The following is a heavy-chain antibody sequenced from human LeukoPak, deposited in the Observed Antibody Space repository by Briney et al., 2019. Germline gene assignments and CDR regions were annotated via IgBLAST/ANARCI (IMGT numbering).Heavy chain of an antibody. CDR2: RKADGGEK. D-gene: IGHD2-8*01. V-gene: IGHV3-7*01. Sequence: GGSLRLSCAASGFTFSTYWMNWFRQTPGKGLEWVAKRKADGGEKDHVASVKGRFSISRDSSKNILYLQMNSLRAEDTAVYYCAKDRCSNGIGCYYYYMDVWGKGTTVTISS. CDR3: AKDRCSNGIGCYYYYMDV. J-gene: IGHJ6*03. CDR1: GFTFSTYW.